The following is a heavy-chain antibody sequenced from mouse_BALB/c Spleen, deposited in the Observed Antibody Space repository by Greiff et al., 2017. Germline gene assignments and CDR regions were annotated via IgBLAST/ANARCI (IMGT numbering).Heavy chain of an antibody. D-gene: IGHD1-1*01. J-gene: IGHJ1*01. CDR1: GFNIKDTY. CDR2: IDPANGNT. Sequence: EVQLQQSGAELVKPGASVKLSCTASGFNIKDTYMHWVKQMPEQGLEWIGRIDPANGNTKYDPKFQGKATITADTSSNTAYLQLSSLTSEDTAVYYCASPYYYGSSYWYFDVWGAGTTVTVSS. CDR3: ASPYYYGSSYWYFDV. V-gene: IGHV14-3*02.